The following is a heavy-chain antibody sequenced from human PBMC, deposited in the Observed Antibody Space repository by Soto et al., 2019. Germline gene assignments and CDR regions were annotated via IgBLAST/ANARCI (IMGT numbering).Heavy chain of an antibody. D-gene: IGHD2-2*01. CDR3: AREYCSSTSCHFDY. Sequence: GGSLRLSCAASGFTFSSYWMSWVRQAPGKGLEWVANIKQDGSEKYYVDSVKGRFTISRDNAKNSLYLQMNSLRAEDTAVYYCAREYCSSTSCHFDYWGQGTLVTVSS. V-gene: IGHV3-7*01. CDR2: IKQDGSEK. J-gene: IGHJ4*02. CDR1: GFTFSSYW.